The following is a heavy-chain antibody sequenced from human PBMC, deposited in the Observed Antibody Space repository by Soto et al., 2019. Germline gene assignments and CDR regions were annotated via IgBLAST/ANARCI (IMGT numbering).Heavy chain of an antibody. J-gene: IGHJ4*02. CDR2: INPASGST. CDR1: GYTFTHYY. V-gene: IGHV1-46*01. Sequence: QVQLVQSGAEVKKPGASVKLSCRTSGYTFTHYYIHWVRQAPGQGLEWLAIINPASGSTNYAQDFQGRVTLTMDTSTTTVYIELSGLRAEDTAIFYCARYLAAGDYWGQGTLVTVSS. CDR3: ARYLAAGDY. D-gene: IGHD6-25*01.